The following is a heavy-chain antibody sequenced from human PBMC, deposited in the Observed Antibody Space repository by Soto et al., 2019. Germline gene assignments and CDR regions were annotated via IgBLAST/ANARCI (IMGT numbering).Heavy chain of an antibody. CDR3: ARSEWRGARSGYYYYGMDV. Sequence: GGSLRLSCAASGFTFSSYGMHWVRQAPGKGLEWVAVIWYDGSNKYYADSVKGRFTISRDNSKNTLYLQMNSLRAEDTAVYYCARSEWRGARSGYYYYGMDVWGQGTTVTVSS. CDR2: IWYDGSNK. J-gene: IGHJ6*02. V-gene: IGHV3-33*01. CDR1: GFTFSSYG. D-gene: IGHD3-3*01.